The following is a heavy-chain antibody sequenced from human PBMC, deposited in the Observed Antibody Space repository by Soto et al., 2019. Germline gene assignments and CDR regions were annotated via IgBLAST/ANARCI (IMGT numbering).Heavy chain of an antibody. CDR3: AREKPYYDSSGYYRSYFDY. V-gene: IGHV4-61*01. Sequence: SETLSLTCTVSGGSISSSSYYWSWIRQPPGKGLEWIGYIYYSGSTNYNPSLKSRVTISVDTSKNQFSLKLSSVTAADTAVYYCAREKPYYDSSGYYRSYFDYWGQGTLVTVSS. CDR1: GGSISSSSYY. CDR2: IYYSGST. D-gene: IGHD3-22*01. J-gene: IGHJ4*02.